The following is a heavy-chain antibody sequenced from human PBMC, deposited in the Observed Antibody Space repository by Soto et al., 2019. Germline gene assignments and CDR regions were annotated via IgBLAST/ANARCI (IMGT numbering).Heavy chain of an antibody. CDR1: GYTFTSYG. D-gene: IGHD3-10*01. J-gene: IGHJ4*02. CDR2: ISAYNGNT. CDR3: ARGYNLYGSGSYYKD. V-gene: IGHV1-18*01. Sequence: ASVKVSCKASGYTFTSYGISWVRQAPGQGLEWMGWISAYNGNTNYAQKLQGRVTMTTDTSTSTAYMELRSLRSDDTAVYYCARGYNLYGSGSYYKDWGQGTLVTVSS.